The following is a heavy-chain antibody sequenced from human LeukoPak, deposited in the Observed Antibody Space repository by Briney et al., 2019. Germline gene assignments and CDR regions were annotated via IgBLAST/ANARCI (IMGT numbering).Heavy chain of an antibody. V-gene: IGHV4-34*01. Sequence: SGSPSPARAVYGGALCGFYWGWVRHPPREGRGWNGGINHSGSTNYNPSLKSRVTISVDTSKNQFSLKLSSVTAADTAVYYCARAWLSVVATTKGEFDYWGQGTLVTVSS. D-gene: IGHD5-12*01. CDR1: GGALCGFY. J-gene: IGHJ4*02. CDR2: INHSGST. CDR3: ARAWLSVVATTKGEFDY.